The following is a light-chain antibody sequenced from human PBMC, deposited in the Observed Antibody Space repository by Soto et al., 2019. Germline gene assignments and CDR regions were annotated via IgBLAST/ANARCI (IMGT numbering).Light chain of an antibody. Sequence: QSALTQPPSASGSPGQSVTISCTGTSSDVGGYNYVSWYQQHPGKAPKLMISEVSKRPSGVPDRFSGSKSGHTASLTVSGLQADDEADYYCSSYAGSNNVLFGGGTKLTVL. V-gene: IGLV2-8*01. CDR3: SSYAGSNNVL. CDR1: SSDVGGYNY. J-gene: IGLJ2*01. CDR2: EVS.